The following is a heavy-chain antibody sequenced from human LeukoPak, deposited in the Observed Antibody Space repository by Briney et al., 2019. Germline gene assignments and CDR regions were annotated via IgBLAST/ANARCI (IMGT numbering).Heavy chain of an antibody. J-gene: IGHJ4*02. Sequence: SETLSLTCTVSGASINNGDHYWTWIRQPPGKGLEWIGEINHSGSTNYNPSLKSRVTISVDTSKNQFSLKLSSVTAADTAVYYCARARGAEAIEYWGQGTLVTVSS. D-gene: IGHD6-25*01. V-gene: IGHV4-34*01. CDR1: GASINNGDHY. CDR2: INHSGST. CDR3: ARARGAEAIEY.